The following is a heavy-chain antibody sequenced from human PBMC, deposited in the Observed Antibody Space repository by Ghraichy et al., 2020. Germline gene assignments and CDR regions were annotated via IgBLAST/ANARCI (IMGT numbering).Heavy chain of an antibody. J-gene: IGHJ4*02. V-gene: IGHV2-5*02. CDR3: AHRQVGYTSGWNSGYFDS. CDR1: GFSLTTNGVA. CDR2: IYWDDDK. Sequence: SGPTLVKPTQTLTLTCTFSGFSLTTNGVAVGWIRQPPGKALEWLAFIYWDDDKYYSPSLRSRLTITKDTSKNQVVLTVTNMDPVDTATYYCAHRQVGYTSGWNSGYFDSWGQGTLVTVSS. D-gene: IGHD6-19*01.